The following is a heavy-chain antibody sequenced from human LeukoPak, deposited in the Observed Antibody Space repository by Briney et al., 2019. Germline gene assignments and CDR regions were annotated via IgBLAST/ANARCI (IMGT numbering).Heavy chain of an antibody. CDR2: ISAYNGNT. J-gene: IGHJ3*02. CDR1: GYTFTSYG. CDR3: ARDLSGSYYRADAFDI. V-gene: IGHV1-18*01. Sequence: ASVKVSCKASGYTFTSYGISWVRQAPGQGLEWMGWISAYNGNTNYAQKLQGRVTMTTDTSTSTAYMELRSLRSDDTAVYYCARDLSGSYYRADAFDIWGQGTMVTVSS. D-gene: IGHD1-26*01.